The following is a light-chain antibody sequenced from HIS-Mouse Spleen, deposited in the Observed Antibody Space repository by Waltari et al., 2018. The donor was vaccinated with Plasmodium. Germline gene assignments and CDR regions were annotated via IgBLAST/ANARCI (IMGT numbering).Light chain of an antibody. CDR1: SSTIGSNT. CDR3: AAWDDSLNGV. J-gene: IGLJ3*02. V-gene: IGLV1-44*01. Sequence: QSVLTQPPSASGTPGPRVTIPCSGSSSTIGSNTVTWYQQLPGTAPKLLIYSNNQRPSGVPDRFSGSKSGTSASLAISGLQSEDEADYYCAAWDDSLNGVFGGGTKLTVL. CDR2: SNN.